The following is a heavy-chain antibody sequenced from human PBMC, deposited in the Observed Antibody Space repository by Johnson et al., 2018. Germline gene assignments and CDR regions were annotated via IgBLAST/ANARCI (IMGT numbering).Heavy chain of an antibody. CDR1: GFTFSSYG. CDR2: IWYDGSNK. J-gene: IGHJ3*02. CDR3: AVGWVVVAATDAFDI. Sequence: VQLVESGGGVVQPGRSLRLSCAASGFTFSSYGMHWVRQAPGKGLEWVAVIWYDGSNKYYADSVKGRLTISRDNSKNTLYLQMNSLGAEDTAVYYGAVGWVVVAATDAFDIWGQGTMVTVSS. D-gene: IGHD2-15*01. V-gene: IGHV3-33*01.